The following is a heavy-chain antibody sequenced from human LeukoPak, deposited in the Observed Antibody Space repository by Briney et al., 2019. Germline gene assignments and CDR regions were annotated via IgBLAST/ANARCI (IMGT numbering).Heavy chain of an antibody. Sequence: PSETLSLTCTVSGYSISSGYYWGWIRQPPGKGLEWIGSIYYSGSTYYNPSLKSRVTISVDTSKNQFSLKLSSVTAADTAVYYCARQSYYDSSGYDYWGQGTLVTVSS. CDR3: ARQSYYDSSGYDY. D-gene: IGHD3-22*01. CDR2: IYYSGST. CDR1: GYSISSGYY. V-gene: IGHV4-38-2*02. J-gene: IGHJ4*02.